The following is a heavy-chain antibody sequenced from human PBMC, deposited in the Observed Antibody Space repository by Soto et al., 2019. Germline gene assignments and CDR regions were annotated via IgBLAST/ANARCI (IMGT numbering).Heavy chain of an antibody. CDR1: GFTFSSYG. J-gene: IGHJ3*02. Sequence: QVQLVESGGGVVQPGRSLRLSCAASGFTFSSYGMHWVRQAPGKGLEWVAVISYDGSNKYYADSVKGRFTISRDNSKNTLYLQMNSLRAEDTAVYYCAKDGSRYNWTLVLGDDDAFDIWGQGTMVTVSS. V-gene: IGHV3-30*18. D-gene: IGHD1-20*01. CDR2: ISYDGSNK. CDR3: AKDGSRYNWTLVLGDDDAFDI.